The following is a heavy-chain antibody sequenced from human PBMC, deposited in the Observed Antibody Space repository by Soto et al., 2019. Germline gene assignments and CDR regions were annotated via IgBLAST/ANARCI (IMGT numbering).Heavy chain of an antibody. CDR2: ISSSSNTI. D-gene: IGHD3-16*02. CDR3: ARDRPPFRGVIGAFDI. Sequence: PGGSLRLSCAASGFTFRYYSMNWVRQAPGKGLEWVSYISSSSNTIYYTDSVKGRFTISRDNAKNSLYLQMNSLRDEDTAVYYCARDRPPFRGVIGAFDIWGQGTMVTGSS. J-gene: IGHJ3*02. V-gene: IGHV3-48*02. CDR1: GFTFRYYS.